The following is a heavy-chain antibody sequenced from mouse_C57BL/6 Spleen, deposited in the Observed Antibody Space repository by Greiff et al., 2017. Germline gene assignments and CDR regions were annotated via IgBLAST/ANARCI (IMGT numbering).Heavy chain of an antibody. CDR3: ARRGFAY. Sequence: EVQLMQSGAELVKPGASVKLSCTASGFNFKDYYMHWVKQRTEQGLEWIGRIDPEAGDTKYAPKVQGKATITADTSSNTAYLQLSSLTSDDTTVYYCARRGFAYWGQGTLVTVSA. CDR1: GFNFKDYY. J-gene: IGHJ3*01. CDR2: IDPEAGDT. V-gene: IGHV14-2*01.